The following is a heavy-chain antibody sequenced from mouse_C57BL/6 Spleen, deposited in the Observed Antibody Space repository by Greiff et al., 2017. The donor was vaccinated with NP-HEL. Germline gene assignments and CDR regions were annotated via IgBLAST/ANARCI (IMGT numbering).Heavy chain of an antibody. CDR1: GFTFSSYA. J-gene: IGHJ2*01. CDR3: ARLQGDYCDY. Sequence: EVMLVESGGGLVKPGGSLKLSCAASGFTFSSYAMSWVRQTPEKRLEWVATISDGGSYTYYPDNVKGRFTISRDNAKNNLYLQMSHLKSEDTAMFYCARLQGDYCDYWGQGTTLTVSS. V-gene: IGHV5-4*03. CDR2: ISDGGSYT. D-gene: IGHD3-2*02.